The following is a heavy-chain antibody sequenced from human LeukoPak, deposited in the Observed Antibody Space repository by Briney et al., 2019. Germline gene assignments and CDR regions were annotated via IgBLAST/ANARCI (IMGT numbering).Heavy chain of an antibody. CDR1: GFTFSTYW. J-gene: IGHJ4*02. V-gene: IGHV3-7*03. CDR3: ARYCSGGSCFDY. D-gene: IGHD2-15*01. Sequence: SGGSLRLSCAISGFTFSTYWMSWVRQAPGKGLEWVANINQDGTEKYYVDPVKGRFTIPRDNAKNSLYLQMNSLRAEDTAVYYCARYCSGGSCFDYWGQGTLVTVSS. CDR2: INQDGTEK.